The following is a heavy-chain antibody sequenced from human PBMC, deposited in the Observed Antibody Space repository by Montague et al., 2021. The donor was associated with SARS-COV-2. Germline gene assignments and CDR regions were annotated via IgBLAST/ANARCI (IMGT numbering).Heavy chain of an antibody. V-gene: IGHV4-39*02. CDR3: ARAESYASSGFLNDRIDV. D-gene: IGHD3-22*01. CDR2: IFSSGST. Sequence: SETLSLTYTVSGASINSNRHFWGWIRQAPGKGLEWIGSIFSSGSTYYNPSLKTRVSISVDTSENRLSLKLTSVTATDTAMYFCARAESYASSGFLNDRIDVWGQGTMVTVSS. J-gene: IGHJ3*01. CDR1: GASINSNRHF.